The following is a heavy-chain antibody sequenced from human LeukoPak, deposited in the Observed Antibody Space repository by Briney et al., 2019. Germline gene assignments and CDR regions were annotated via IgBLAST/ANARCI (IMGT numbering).Heavy chain of an antibody. CDR2: MNPNSGNT. CDR1: GYTFTSYD. D-gene: IGHD3-10*01. Sequence: ASVKVSCKASGYTFTSYDINWVRQATGQGLEWMGWMNPNSGNTGYAQKFQGRVTMTRNTSISTAYMELSSLRSEDTAVYYCARGSGYYGPGSYYNWFDPWGQGTLVTVSS. CDR3: ARGSGYYGPGSYYNWFDP. V-gene: IGHV1-8*01. J-gene: IGHJ5*02.